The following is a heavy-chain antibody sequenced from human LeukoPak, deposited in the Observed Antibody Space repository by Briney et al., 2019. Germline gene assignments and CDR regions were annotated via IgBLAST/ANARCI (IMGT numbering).Heavy chain of an antibody. CDR2: IYSGGST. Sequence: GGSLRLSCAASGFTFSDYYMSWIRQAPGKGLEWVSVIYSGGSTYYADSVKGRFTISRDNSKNTLYLQMNSLRAEDTAVYYCARARRWGDYFDYWGQGTLVTVSS. CDR1: GFTFSDYY. J-gene: IGHJ4*02. D-gene: IGHD3-16*01. CDR3: ARARRWGDYFDY. V-gene: IGHV3-53*01.